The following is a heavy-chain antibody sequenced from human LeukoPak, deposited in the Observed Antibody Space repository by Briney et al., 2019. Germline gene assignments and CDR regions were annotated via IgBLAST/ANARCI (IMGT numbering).Heavy chain of an antibody. CDR2: ISSSSSYI. CDR3: ARDGTGSDAFDI. J-gene: IGHJ3*02. CDR1: GFTFSSYS. D-gene: IGHD1-1*01. Sequence: PGGSLRLSCAASGFTFSSYSMNWVRQAPGRGPEWVSSISSSSSYIYYADSVKGRFTISRDNAKNSLYLQMNSLRAEDTAVYYCARDGTGSDAFDIWGQGTMVTVSS. V-gene: IGHV3-21*01.